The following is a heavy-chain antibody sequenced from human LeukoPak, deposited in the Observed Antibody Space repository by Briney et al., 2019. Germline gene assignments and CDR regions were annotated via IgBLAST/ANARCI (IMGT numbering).Heavy chain of an antibody. D-gene: IGHD1-26*01. CDR1: GFTFSSYW. CDR2: INSDGSST. J-gene: IGHJ4*02. Sequence: GGSLRLSCAASGFTFSSYWMHWVRQAPGNGLVWVSRINSDGSSTSYADSVKGRFTISRDNAKNTLYLQMNSLRAEDTAVYYCAATWEDTFDYWGQGTLVTVSS. V-gene: IGHV3-74*01. CDR3: AATWEDTFDY.